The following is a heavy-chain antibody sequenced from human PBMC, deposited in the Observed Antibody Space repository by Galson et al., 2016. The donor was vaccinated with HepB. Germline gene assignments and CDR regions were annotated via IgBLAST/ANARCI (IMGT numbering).Heavy chain of an antibody. D-gene: IGHD6-13*01. CDR1: GASINNYY. Sequence: SETLSLTCTVSGASINNYYWSWIRQPPGKGLEWIGYILHNGRTNYNPSLKSRVTISVGTSKNQFSLNLRSVTAADTAVYYCVRDSPNMAAAFKSLDYDYYYMDMWGKGTTVTVSS. CDR3: VRDSPNMAAAFKSLDYDYYYMDM. CDR2: ILHNGRT. V-gene: IGHV4-59*01. J-gene: IGHJ6*03.